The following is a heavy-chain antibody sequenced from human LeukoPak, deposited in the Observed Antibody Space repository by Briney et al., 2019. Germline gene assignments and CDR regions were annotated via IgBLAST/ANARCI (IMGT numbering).Heavy chain of an antibody. Sequence: PGGSLRLSCAASGFTFSSYWMSWVRQAPGKGLEWVANIKQDGSEKYYVDSVKGRFTISRDNAKNPLYLQMNSLRAEDTAVYYCARDRSEGAFDIWGQGTMVTVSS. CDR2: IKQDGSEK. CDR1: GFTFSSYW. J-gene: IGHJ3*02. CDR3: ARDRSEGAFDI. V-gene: IGHV3-7*01.